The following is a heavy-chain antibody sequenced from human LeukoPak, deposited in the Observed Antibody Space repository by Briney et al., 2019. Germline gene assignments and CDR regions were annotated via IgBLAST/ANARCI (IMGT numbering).Heavy chain of an antibody. V-gene: IGHV3-33*01. CDR1: GFTFSSYW. CDR3: ARDRVRLHRITMVQGRVAALPTDP. D-gene: IGHD3-10*01. CDR2: IWYDGSKK. Sequence: GGSLRLSCAASGFTFSSYWMHWVRQAPGKGLEWVAVIWYDGSKKYYADSVKGRFTISRDNSKNTLYLQMNSLRAEDTAVYYCARDRVRLHRITMVQGRVAALPTDPWGQGTLVTVSS. J-gene: IGHJ5*02.